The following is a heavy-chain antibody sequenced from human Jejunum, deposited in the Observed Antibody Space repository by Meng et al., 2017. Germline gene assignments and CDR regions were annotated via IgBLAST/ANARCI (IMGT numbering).Heavy chain of an antibody. D-gene: IGHD1-26*01. Sequence: GSLSLSCAVSGFSFSSYEMNWVRQAPGKGLEWVSYIGGRGTTRHYADSVNGRVTISRDNAKHSLYLQMDSLRVEDTAVYFCARDISGRYWGRIDYWGQGTMVTVSS. CDR1: GFSFSSYE. V-gene: IGHV3-48*03. J-gene: IGHJ4*02. CDR2: IGGRGTTR. CDR3: ARDISGRYWGRIDY.